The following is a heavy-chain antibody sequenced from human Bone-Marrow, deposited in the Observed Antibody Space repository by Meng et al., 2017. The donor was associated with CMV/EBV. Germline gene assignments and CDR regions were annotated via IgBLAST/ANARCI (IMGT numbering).Heavy chain of an antibody. V-gene: IGHV3-20*04. CDR3: ARVGGVPYISGYFYYYGMDV. D-gene: IGHD3-3*01. CDR2: INWNGGST. J-gene: IGHJ6*02. Sequence: GESLKISCAASGFTFDVYGMSWVRQAPGKGLEWVSGINWNGGSTGYADSVKGRFTISRDNAKNSLYLQMNSLRAEDTALYYCARVGGVPYISGYFYYYGMDVWGQGTTVTVSS. CDR1: GFTFDVYG.